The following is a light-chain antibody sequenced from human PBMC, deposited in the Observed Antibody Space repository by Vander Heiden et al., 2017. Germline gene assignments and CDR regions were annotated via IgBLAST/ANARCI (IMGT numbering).Light chain of an antibody. Sequence: IVVTPSPDPLAVSLGERATINCKSSQSVLYSSNNKNYLAWYQQKPGQPPKLLIYWASTRESGVPDRFSGSGSGTDFTLTISSLQAEDVAVYYCQQDDSTPLTFGGGTKVEIK. CDR1: QSVLYSSNNKNY. CDR3: QQDDSTPLT. J-gene: IGKJ4*01. V-gene: IGKV4-1*01. CDR2: WAS.